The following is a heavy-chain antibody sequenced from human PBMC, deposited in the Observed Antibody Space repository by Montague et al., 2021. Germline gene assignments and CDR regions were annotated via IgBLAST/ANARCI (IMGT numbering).Heavy chain of an antibody. CDR2: IRDDGGAT. V-gene: IGHV3-7*03. CDR1: GFTFSTSW. D-gene: IGHD1-26*01. J-gene: IGHJ4*02. Sequence: SLRLSCAASGFTFSTSWMSWVRQAPGNGLEWVAHIRDDGGATYHVDSVKGRFTISRDNAKNSLYLQMSSLRAEDTAVYYCARYTYYYCDYWGQGTLVTVSS. CDR3: ARYTYYYCDY.